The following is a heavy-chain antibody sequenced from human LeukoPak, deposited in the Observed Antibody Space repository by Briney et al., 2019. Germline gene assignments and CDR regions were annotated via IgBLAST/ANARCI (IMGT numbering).Heavy chain of an antibody. CDR2: ISRNGAVT. V-gene: IGHV3-43*01. Sequence: GGSLRLSCAASGLIFDDYTMHWVRQAPGKGLEWVSLISRNGAVTKYADSVRGRFTVSRDNSKNSLYLQMNSLRAEDTAVYYCAKVPTSYSGSPFDYWGQGTLVTVSS. CDR3: AKVPTSYSGSPFDY. J-gene: IGHJ4*02. D-gene: IGHD1-26*01. CDR1: GLIFDDYT.